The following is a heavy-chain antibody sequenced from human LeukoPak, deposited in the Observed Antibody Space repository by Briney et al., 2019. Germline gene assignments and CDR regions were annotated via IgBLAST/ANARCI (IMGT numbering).Heavy chain of an antibody. CDR3: APSSDWFDP. CDR2: ISSSSSTI. CDR1: GFTFSSYT. V-gene: IGHV3-48*01. Sequence: GGSLRLSCAASGFTFSSYTMNWVRQAPGKGLEWVSYISSSSSTIYYADSVKGRFTISRDNAKNSLYLQMNSLRAEDTAVYYCAPSSDWFDPWGRGTLVTVS. D-gene: IGHD3-10*01. J-gene: IGHJ5*02.